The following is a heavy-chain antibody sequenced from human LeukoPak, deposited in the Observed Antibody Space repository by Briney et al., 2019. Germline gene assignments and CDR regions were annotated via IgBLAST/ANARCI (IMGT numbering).Heavy chain of an antibody. D-gene: IGHD3-10*01. CDR3: ARSFLWFTDAFDI. J-gene: IGHJ3*02. Sequence: GGSLRLSCAASGFTFSIYWMSWVRQAPGKGLEWVANIKQEGSEKYYVYSVKGRFTISTDNDKNSMYLQMNSLRAEDTAVYYCARSFLWFTDAFDIWGQGTMVTVSS. CDR1: GFTFSIYW. V-gene: IGHV3-7*01. CDR2: IKQEGSEK.